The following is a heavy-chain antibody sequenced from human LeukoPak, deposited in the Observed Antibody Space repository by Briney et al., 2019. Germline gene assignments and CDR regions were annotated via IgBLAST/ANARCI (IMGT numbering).Heavy chain of an antibody. CDR1: GYTFTSYY. CDR2: INPSGGST. D-gene: IGHD2-15*01. V-gene: IGHV1-46*01. Sequence: ASVKVSCKASGYTFTSYYMHWVRQAPGQGLEWMGIINPSGGSTSYAQRFQGRVTMTRDMSTSTVYMELSSLRSEDTAVYYCARDRAGRGYCSGGSCQPQEYDAFDIWGQGTMVTVSS. CDR3: ARDRAGRGYCSGGSCQPQEYDAFDI. J-gene: IGHJ3*02.